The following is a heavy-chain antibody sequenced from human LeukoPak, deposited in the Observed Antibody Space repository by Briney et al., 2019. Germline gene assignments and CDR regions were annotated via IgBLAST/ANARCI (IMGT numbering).Heavy chain of an antibody. Sequence: ASVNVSCKASGYTFTSYAMHWVRQAPGQRLEWMGWINAGNGNTKYSQKFQGRVTITRDTSASTAYMELSSLRSEDTAVYYCARSRITMVRGALVYWGQGTLVTVSS. CDR3: ARSRITMVRGALVY. CDR1: GYTFTSYA. J-gene: IGHJ4*02. CDR2: INAGNGNT. D-gene: IGHD3-10*01. V-gene: IGHV1-3*01.